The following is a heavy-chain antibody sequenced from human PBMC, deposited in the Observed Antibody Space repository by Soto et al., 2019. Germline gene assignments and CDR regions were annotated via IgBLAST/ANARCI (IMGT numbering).Heavy chain of an antibody. J-gene: IGHJ5*02. CDR2: INHSGST. CDR3: ARGQSAAAGTNWFDP. CDR1: GGSFSGYY. V-gene: IGHV4-34*01. D-gene: IGHD6-13*01. Sequence: SETLCVTCPVAGGSFSGYYWSWIRQPTGKGLEWIGEINHSGSTNYNPSLKSRVTISVDTSKNQFSLKLSSVTAADTAVYYCARGQSAAAGTNWFDPWGQGTLVTVSS.